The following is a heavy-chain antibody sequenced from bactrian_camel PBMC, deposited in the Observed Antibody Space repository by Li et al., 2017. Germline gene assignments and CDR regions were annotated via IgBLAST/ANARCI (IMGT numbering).Heavy chain of an antibody. D-gene: IGHD1*01. CDR2: ITTGSGTA. V-gene: IGHV3S54*01. CDR1: EFDFRSKC. J-gene: IGHJ6*01. CDR3: AADPNKWRYLLLKPADFDY. Sequence: QVQLVESGGGSVQAGGSLRLSCEFSEFDFRSKCVGWFRKQREGVAVITTGSGTAFYGDSVKGRFTISRDTAKRMTYLQMDSLQPDDSGLYYCAADPNKWRYLLLKPADFDYWGQGTQVTVS.